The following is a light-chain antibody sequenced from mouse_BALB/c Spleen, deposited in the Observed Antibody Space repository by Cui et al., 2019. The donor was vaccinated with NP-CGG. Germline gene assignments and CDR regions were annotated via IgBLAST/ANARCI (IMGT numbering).Light chain of an antibody. CDR3: ALWYSNHWV. CDR1: TGAVTTSNY. J-gene: IGLJ1*01. Sequence: AVFTQESAPPTSPGETVTLTCRSSTGAVTTSNYANWVQEKPDHLFTGLIGGTNNRAPGVPARFSGSLIGDKAALTITGAQTEDEAIYFCALWYSNHWVFGGGTKLTVL. V-gene: IGLV1*01. CDR2: GTN.